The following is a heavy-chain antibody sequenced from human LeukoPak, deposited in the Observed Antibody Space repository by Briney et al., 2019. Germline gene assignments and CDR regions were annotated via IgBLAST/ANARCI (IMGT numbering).Heavy chain of an antibody. CDR1: GGSISSYY. CDR3: ARVRPSYQLLDY. J-gene: IGHJ4*02. D-gene: IGHD2-2*01. CDR2: IYYSGST. Sequence: KPSETLSLTCAVYGGSISSYYWSWIRQPPGKGLEWIGYIYYSGSTNYNPSLKSRVTISVDTSKNQFSLKLSSVTAADTAVYYCARVRPSYQLLDYWGQGTLVTVSS. V-gene: IGHV4-59*12.